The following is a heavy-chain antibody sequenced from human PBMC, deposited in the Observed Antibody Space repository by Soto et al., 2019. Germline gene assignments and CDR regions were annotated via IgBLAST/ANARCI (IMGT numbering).Heavy chain of an antibody. CDR2: IYYSGST. CDR3: ARHYYGSGSYYKPREGNWFDP. Sequence: SETLSLTCTVSGGSISSSSYYWGWIRQPPGKGLEWIGSIYYSGSTYYNPSLKSRVTISVDTAKNQFSLKLSSVTAADTAVYYCARHYYGSGSYYKPREGNWFDPWGQGTLVTVSS. J-gene: IGHJ5*02. CDR1: GGSISSSSYY. D-gene: IGHD3-10*01. V-gene: IGHV4-39*01.